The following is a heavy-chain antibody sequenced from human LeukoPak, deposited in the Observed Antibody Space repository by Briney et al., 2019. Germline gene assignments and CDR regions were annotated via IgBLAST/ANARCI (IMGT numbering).Heavy chain of an antibody. Sequence: SETLSLTCTVSGGSISSYYWSWIRQPPGKGLEWIGYIYYSGSTNYNPSLKSRVTISVDMSKNQFSLKLSSVTAADTAVYYCARSYYDFWSGYSFPVYFDYWGQGTLVTVSS. D-gene: IGHD3-3*01. J-gene: IGHJ4*02. CDR3: ARSYYDFWSGYSFPVYFDY. CDR1: GGSISSYY. CDR2: IYYSGST. V-gene: IGHV4-59*08.